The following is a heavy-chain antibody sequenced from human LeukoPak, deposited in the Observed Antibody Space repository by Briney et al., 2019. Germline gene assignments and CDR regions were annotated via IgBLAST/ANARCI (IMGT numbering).Heavy chain of an antibody. CDR3: ARGSGWYYFEN. D-gene: IGHD6-13*01. CDR2: IHYSGST. CDR1: GGSISSYY. Sequence: SETLSLTCTVSGGSISSYYWNWIRHPPGKGLEYIAYIHYSGSTNYNPSLKSRVTISLDTSKNQFSLKMSSVTAADTAVYYCARGSGWYYFENWGQGTLVTVSS. V-gene: IGHV4-59*13. J-gene: IGHJ4*02.